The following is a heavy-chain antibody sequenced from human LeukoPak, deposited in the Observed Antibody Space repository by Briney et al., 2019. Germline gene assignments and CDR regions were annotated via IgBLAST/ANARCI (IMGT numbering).Heavy chain of an antibody. CDR2: INPNSGGT. CDR3: AKSQYSFGSGSTRPLFDH. V-gene: IGHV1-2*02. J-gene: IGHJ4*02. CDR1: GYTFTGYY. Sequence: ASVKVSCKASGYTFTGYYIHWVRQARGQGLELMGWINPNSGGTYFAQSFEARVTLSRDTSINTAYMEMRGLTSDDTAIYYCAKSQYSFGSGSTRPLFDHWGQGTLVTVSS. D-gene: IGHD3-10*01.